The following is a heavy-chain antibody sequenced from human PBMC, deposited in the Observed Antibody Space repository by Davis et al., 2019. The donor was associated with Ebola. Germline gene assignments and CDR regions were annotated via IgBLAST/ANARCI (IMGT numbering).Heavy chain of an antibody. V-gene: IGHV4-59*03. Sequence: SETLSLTCTVSGDSMSDYYYNWIRQLPGRGLEWIGNMYYSGTTNFNPSLMSRVTISGDMSRNQFSLTLNSVTTADTAMYYCATTPRYTNYGAYFDNWGQGNLVTVSS. CDR1: GDSMSDYY. CDR3: ATTPRYTNYGAYFDN. D-gene: IGHD2-8*01. J-gene: IGHJ4*02. CDR2: MYYSGTT.